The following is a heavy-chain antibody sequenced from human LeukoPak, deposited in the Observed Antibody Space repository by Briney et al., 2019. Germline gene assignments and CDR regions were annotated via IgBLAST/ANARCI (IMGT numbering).Heavy chain of an antibody. J-gene: IGHJ6*02. CDR1: GGSISSGGYY. V-gene: IGHV4-31*03. CDR2: IYYSGST. Sequence: SETLSLTCTVSGGSISSGGYYWSWIRQHPGKGLEWIGYIYYSGSTYYNPSLKSRVTISVDTSKNQSSLKLSSVTAADTAVYYCARDGFYYYGMDVWGQGTTVTVSS. CDR3: ARDGFYYYGMDV.